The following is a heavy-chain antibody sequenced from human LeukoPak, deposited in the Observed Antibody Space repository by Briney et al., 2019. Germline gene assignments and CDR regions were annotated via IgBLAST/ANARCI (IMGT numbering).Heavy chain of an antibody. CDR2: ISSSSSYI. V-gene: IGHV3-21*01. D-gene: IGHD6-13*01. Sequence: KSGGSLRLSCAASAFTFSNYAMSWVRQAPGKGLEWVSTISSSSSYIYYADSVKGRFTISRDNAKNSLYLQMNSLRAEDTAVYYCARDLEAAAGVSPGAFDIWGQGTMVTVSS. CDR3: ARDLEAAAGVSPGAFDI. CDR1: AFTFSNYA. J-gene: IGHJ3*02.